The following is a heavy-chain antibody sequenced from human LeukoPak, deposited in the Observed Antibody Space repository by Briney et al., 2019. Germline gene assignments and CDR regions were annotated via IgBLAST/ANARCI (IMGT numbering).Heavy chain of an antibody. CDR1: GFPFNTYN. V-gene: IGHV3-21*01. D-gene: IGHD5-12*01. CDR2: FDTTGKNI. Sequence: PGASLRLSCAASGFPFNTYNMNWVSPPPGKGLEWVSSFDTTGKNIYYAASVNGRFTISTDNAKNSLYLQMNSLRAEDTAVYYCARDHPGGYEPFDYWGQGTLVTVSS. J-gene: IGHJ4*02. CDR3: ARDHPGGYEPFDY.